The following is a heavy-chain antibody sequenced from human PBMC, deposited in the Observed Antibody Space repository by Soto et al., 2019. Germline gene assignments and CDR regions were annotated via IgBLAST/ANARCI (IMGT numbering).Heavy chain of an antibody. J-gene: IGHJ4*02. Sequence: EVQLLESGGGLVQPGGSLRLSCAASGFTFSSYAMSWVRQAPGKGLEWVSAISGSGGSTYYADSVKGLFTISRDNSKNTLYLQMNSLRAEDTAVYYCAKDIIYGSGSSYGYFDYWGQGTLVTVSS. D-gene: IGHD3-10*01. CDR2: ISGSGGST. CDR3: AKDIIYGSGSSYGYFDY. CDR1: GFTFSSYA. V-gene: IGHV3-23*01.